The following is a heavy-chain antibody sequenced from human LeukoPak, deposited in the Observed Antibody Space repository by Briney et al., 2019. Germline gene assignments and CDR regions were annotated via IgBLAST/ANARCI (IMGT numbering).Heavy chain of an antibody. CDR3: ASWRGWSAENTSFHY. J-gene: IGHJ4*02. CDR1: GFTLSSSS. D-gene: IGHD6-19*01. V-gene: IGHV3-53*01. Sequence: PGRSLKPSCTPSGFTLSSSSMHWVRQGPGKGLEWVSVIYIGGSTYYADSVKGRFTISRDNSKNTLYLQIHSLRAEDSAVYYCASWRGWSAENTSFHYWRQGTLVPVSS. CDR2: IYIGGST.